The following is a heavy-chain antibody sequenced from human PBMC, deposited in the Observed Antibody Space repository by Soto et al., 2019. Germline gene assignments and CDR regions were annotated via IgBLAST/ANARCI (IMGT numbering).Heavy chain of an antibody. V-gene: IGHV1-2*04. J-gene: IGHJ4*02. CDR1: GYTFTGYY. CDR3: ARESVAGNGGLGLDY. D-gene: IGHD6-19*01. CDR2: INPNSGGT. Sequence: ASVKVSCKASGYTFTGYYMHWVRQAPGQGLEWMGWINPNSGGTNYAQKFQGWVTMTRDTSISTAYMELSRLRSDDTAVYYCARESVAGNGGLGLDYWGQGTLVTVSS.